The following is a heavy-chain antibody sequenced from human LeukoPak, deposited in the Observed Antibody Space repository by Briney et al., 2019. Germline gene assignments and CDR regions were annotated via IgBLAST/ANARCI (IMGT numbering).Heavy chain of an antibody. Sequence: GGSLRLSCAASGFTFSSYGMHWVRQAPGKGLEWVAVISYDEINKYYTDSVKGRFTISRDNSKNTLYLQMNSLRAGDTAVYYCAKDHIAAAGTVDYWGQGTLVTVSS. CDR3: AKDHIAAAGTVDY. D-gene: IGHD6-13*01. J-gene: IGHJ4*02. CDR1: GFTFSSYG. V-gene: IGHV3-30*18. CDR2: ISYDEINK.